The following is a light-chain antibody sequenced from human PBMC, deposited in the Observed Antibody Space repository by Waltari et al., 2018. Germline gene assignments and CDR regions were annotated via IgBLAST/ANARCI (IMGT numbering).Light chain of an antibody. CDR3: CSYAGDGIVM. CDR2: EVN. V-gene: IGLV2-23*02. CDR1: STNIRNYNL. J-gene: IGLJ3*02. Sequence: QSALPPPASVSGSPGPSITIPCTGTSTNIRNYNLVSWYQQHPGKAPKLITYEVNQWPSGISSRLSGSKSGNTASLTISGLQAEDEADYYCCSYAGDGIVMFGGGTKL.